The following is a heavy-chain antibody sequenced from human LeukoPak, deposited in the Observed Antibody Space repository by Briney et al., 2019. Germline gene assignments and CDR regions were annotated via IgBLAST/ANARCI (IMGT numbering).Heavy chain of an antibody. Sequence: PSETLSLTCTVSGGSISSSSYYWGWIRQPPGKGLEWIGSIYYSGSTYYNPSLKSRVTISVDTSKNQFSLKLSSVTAADTAVYYCARHRYYDFWNGLTLDYWGQGTLVTVSS. D-gene: IGHD3-3*01. J-gene: IGHJ4*02. CDR3: ARHRYYDFWNGLTLDY. V-gene: IGHV4-39*01. CDR1: GGSISSSSYY. CDR2: IYYSGST.